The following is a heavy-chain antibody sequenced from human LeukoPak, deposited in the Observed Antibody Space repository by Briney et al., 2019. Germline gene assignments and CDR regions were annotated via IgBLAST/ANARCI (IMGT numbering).Heavy chain of an antibody. D-gene: IGHD1-14*01. Sequence: PGGSLRLSCAASGFTFDDYALHWVRQAPGKGLEWVSGISWNSGSIGYADSVKGRFTISRDNAKNSLYLQMNSLRAEDMALYYCAKDTGDDHDAFDIWGQGTMVTVSS. J-gene: IGHJ3*02. CDR3: AKDTGDDHDAFDI. V-gene: IGHV3-9*03. CDR1: GFTFDDYA. CDR2: ISWNSGSI.